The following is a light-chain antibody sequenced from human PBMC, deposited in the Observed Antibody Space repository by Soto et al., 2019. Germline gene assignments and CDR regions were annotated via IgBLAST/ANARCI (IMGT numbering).Light chain of an antibody. CDR3: QQYGSSPT. CDR2: DAS. Sequence: EIVLTQSPGTLSLSPGERATLSCRASLSVSTSYLAWYQQKPGQPPRLLIYDASSRATGIPDRFSGSGSRTDFTLTISRLEPEGFAVYYCQQYGSSPTFGPGTKVDIK. V-gene: IGKV3-20*01. CDR1: LSVSTSY. J-gene: IGKJ1*01.